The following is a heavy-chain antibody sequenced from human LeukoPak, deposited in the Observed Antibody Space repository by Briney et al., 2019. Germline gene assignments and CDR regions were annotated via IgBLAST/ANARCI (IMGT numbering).Heavy chain of an antibody. D-gene: IGHD1-26*01. CDR1: SGSILTTNW. CDR3: ARESGAFSPFGF. Sequence: SETLSLTCAVSSGSILTTNWWSWVRQPPGKGLEWIGEVHLSGTSNYNPSLKSRVSMSIDKSKNQLSLKLTSVTAADTAMYYCARESGAFSPFGFWGQGTLVTVSS. CDR2: VHLSGTS. J-gene: IGHJ4*02. V-gene: IGHV4-4*02.